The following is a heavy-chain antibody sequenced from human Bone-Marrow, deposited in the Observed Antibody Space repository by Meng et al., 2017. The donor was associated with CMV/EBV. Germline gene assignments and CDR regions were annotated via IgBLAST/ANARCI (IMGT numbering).Heavy chain of an antibody. CDR3: ERTKNSYTVVGPAAPGGDFDY. V-gene: IGHV4-34*01. CDR2: INHSGTT. D-gene: IGHD2-2*01. Sequence: SETLSLTCAVYGGSFSGYYWSWIRQPPGKGLEWIGEINHSGTTNYNPSLKSRVTISVDTSKNQFSLKLSSVTAADTAVYYGERTKNSYTVVGPAAPGGDFDYWGQGTLVTVSS. CDR1: GGSFSGYY. J-gene: IGHJ4*02.